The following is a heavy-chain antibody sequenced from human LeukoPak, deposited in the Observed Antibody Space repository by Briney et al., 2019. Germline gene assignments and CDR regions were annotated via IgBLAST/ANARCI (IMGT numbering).Heavy chain of an antibody. D-gene: IGHD1-1*01. Sequence: ASVKVSCKASGYTFTGYYMHWVRQAPGQGLEWMGWISAYNGNTNYAQKLQGRVTMTTDTSTSTAYMELRSLRSDDTAVYYCARDNDYSDAFDIWGQGTMVTVSS. J-gene: IGHJ3*02. CDR3: ARDNDYSDAFDI. V-gene: IGHV1-18*04. CDR1: GYTFTGYY. CDR2: ISAYNGNT.